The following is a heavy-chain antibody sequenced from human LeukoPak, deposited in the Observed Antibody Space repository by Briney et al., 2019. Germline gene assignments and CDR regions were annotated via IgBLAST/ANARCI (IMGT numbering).Heavy chain of an antibody. D-gene: IGHD3-3*01. CDR2: ISAYNGNT. J-gene: IGHJ5*02. V-gene: IGHV1-18*01. CDR3: ARVDAREPITIFVPTRGNWFDP. CDR1: GYTFTNYG. Sequence: GASVKVSCKTSGYTFTNYGITWVRQAPGQGLEWMGWISAYNGNTNYAQKLQGRVTMTTDTSTSTAYMDLRSLRSDDTAMYYCARVDAREPITIFVPTRGNWFDPWGQGTLVTVSS.